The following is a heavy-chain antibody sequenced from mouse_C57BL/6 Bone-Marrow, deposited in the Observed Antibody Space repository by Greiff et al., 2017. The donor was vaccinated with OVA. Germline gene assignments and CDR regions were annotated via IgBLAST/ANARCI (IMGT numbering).Heavy chain of an antibody. Sequence: QVQLQQPGAELVKPGASVKMSCKASGYTFPSYWITWVKQRPGQGLEWIGDIYPGSGSTNYNEKFKSKATLTVDTSSSTAYMQLSILTSEDSAVYYCANYYGSLFDYWGQGTTLTVSS. CDR1: GYTFPSYW. CDR2: IYPGSGST. CDR3: ANYYGSLFDY. D-gene: IGHD1-1*01. V-gene: IGHV1-55*01. J-gene: IGHJ2*01.